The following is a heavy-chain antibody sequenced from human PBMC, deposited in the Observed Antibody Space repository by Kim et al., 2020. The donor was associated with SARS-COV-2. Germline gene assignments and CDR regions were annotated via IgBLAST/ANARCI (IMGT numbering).Heavy chain of an antibody. D-gene: IGHD6-13*01. J-gene: IGHJ4*02. CDR2: I. V-gene: IGHV3-11*04. CDR3: ARASRSWYFDY. Sequence: IYHADSVKGRFTISRDNAKNSLYLQMNSLRAEDTAVYYCARASRSWYFDYWGQGTLVTVSS.